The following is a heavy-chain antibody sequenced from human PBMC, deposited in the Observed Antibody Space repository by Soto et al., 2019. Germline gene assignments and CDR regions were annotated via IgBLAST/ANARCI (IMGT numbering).Heavy chain of an antibody. Sequence: ETLSLTCAVHGGSFSGYYWSWIRQPPGKGLEWIGEINHSGSTNYNPSLKSRVTISVDTSKNQFSLKLSSVTAADTAVYYCARGGEYSYHIFGYWGQGTLVTVSS. CDR3: ARGGEYSYHIFGY. CDR2: INHSGST. J-gene: IGHJ4*02. CDR1: GGSFSGYY. V-gene: IGHV4-34*01. D-gene: IGHD5-18*01.